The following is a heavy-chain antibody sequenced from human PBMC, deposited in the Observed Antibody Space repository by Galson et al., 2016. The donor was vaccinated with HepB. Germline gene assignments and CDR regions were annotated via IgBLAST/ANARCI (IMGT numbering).Heavy chain of an antibody. Sequence: SVKVSCKASGYTFTNYYMHWVRQAPGQGLEWMGIINPSDGTTSYAQKFQGRVAMTRDTSTSTVHMELSSLRSADTAVYYCARGADSGYDLGDYWGQGTLVTVSS. V-gene: IGHV1-46*01. J-gene: IGHJ4*02. CDR3: ARGADSGYDLGDY. D-gene: IGHD5-12*01. CDR1: GYTFTNYY. CDR2: INPSDGTT.